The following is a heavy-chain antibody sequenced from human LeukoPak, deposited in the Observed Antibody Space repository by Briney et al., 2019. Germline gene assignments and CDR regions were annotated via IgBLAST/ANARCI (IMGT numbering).Heavy chain of an antibody. V-gene: IGHV3-7*01. D-gene: IGHD3-3*02. Sequence: GGSLRLSCAGSGFTFGNSWMNWFRQAPGKGLEWVAHIKQDGSDTYVDSVKGRFTISRDIAKTSLFLHMNSLTTEDSAVYYCAREHSSHFTWGPGTLVTVSS. J-gene: IGHJ4*02. CDR2: IKQDGSDT. CDR3: AREHSSHFT. CDR1: GFTFGNSW.